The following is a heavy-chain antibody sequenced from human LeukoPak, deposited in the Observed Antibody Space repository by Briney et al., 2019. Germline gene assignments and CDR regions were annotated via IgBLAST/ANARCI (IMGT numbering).Heavy chain of an antibody. D-gene: IGHD3-9*01. CDR1: GFTFSNYA. V-gene: IGHV3-23*01. CDR2: VSGRDTST. Sequence: PGASLRLSCAASGFTFSNYAMSWVRQAPGKGLEWVSAVSGRDTSTYYTDSVKGRFNISRDNSKNTLYLQMNSLSAEDTAIYYCAKWGDYDVLTGYYDSDYWGQGTLVTVSS. J-gene: IGHJ4*02. CDR3: AKWGDYDVLTGYYDSDY.